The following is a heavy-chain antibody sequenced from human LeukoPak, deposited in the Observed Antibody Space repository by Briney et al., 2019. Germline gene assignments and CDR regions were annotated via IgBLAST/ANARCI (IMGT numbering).Heavy chain of an antibody. D-gene: IGHD7-27*01. J-gene: IGHJ5*02. CDR1: GGSFSGYY. CDR3: ARRGGLGIYH. CDR2: INHSGST. Sequence: SETLSLTCAVYGGSFSGYYWSWIRQPPGKGLEWIGEINHSGSTNYNPSLKSRVTISVDTSKNQFSLKLSSVTAAGTAVYYCARRGGLGIYHWGQGTLVTVSS. V-gene: IGHV4-34*01.